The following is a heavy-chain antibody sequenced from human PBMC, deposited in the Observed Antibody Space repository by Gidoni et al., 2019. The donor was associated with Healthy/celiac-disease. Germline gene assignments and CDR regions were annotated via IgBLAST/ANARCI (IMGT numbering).Heavy chain of an antibody. Sequence: EVQLVESGGGLVQPGGSLRLSCAASGFTFSSYWMSWVRQAPGKGLEWVANIKQDGSDKYYVDSVKRRFTISRDNAKNSLYLQMNSLRAEDTAVYYCARVRSVNWATISSYWYFDLWGRGTLVTVS. D-gene: IGHD1-1*01. V-gene: IGHV3-7*01. CDR2: IKQDGSDK. CDR1: GFTFSSYW. J-gene: IGHJ2*01. CDR3: ARVRSVNWATISSYWYFDL.